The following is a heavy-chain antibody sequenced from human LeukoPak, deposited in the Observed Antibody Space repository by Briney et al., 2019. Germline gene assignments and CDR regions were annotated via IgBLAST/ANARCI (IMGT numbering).Heavy chain of an antibody. CDR1: GGSINSYY. J-gene: IGHJ3*02. CDR3: ARQPGGTAAFDI. CDR2: ISYTGGET. Sequence: SDTLSLTCTVSGGSINSYYRSWIRQPPGKGLEWIGYISYTGGETNYNPSLKSRLTISIDTSKNQFSLMLTSVTAADTAVYYCARQPGGTAAFDIWAQGTMVTVSS. D-gene: IGHD1-14*01. V-gene: IGHV4-59*08.